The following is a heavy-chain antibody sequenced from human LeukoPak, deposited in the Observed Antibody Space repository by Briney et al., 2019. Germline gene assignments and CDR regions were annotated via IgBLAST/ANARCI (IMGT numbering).Heavy chain of an antibody. CDR1: GGTFSSYV. V-gene: IGHV1-69*04. Sequence: VASVKVSCEASGGTFSSYVISWVRQAPGQGLGWMGRIIPIFGIANYAQTFRGRVTITADKSTSTAYMELSSLRSEDTAVYYCARSTKYSSSYYYGMDVWGQGTTVTVSS. J-gene: IGHJ6*02. CDR2: IIPIFGIA. CDR3: ARSTKYSSSYYYGMDV. D-gene: IGHD6-6*01.